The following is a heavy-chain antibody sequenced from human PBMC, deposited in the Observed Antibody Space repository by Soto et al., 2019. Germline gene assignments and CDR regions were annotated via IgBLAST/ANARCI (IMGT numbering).Heavy chain of an antibody. CDR2: ISAYSGNR. J-gene: IGHJ6*02. D-gene: IGHD2-2*01. CDR3: ARGGDCSSSSCYSPDYHFGLDV. Sequence: QIPLVQSGGEVRKPGASVKVSCQASGYKFGGYGLSWVRQAPGQGLEWMGWISAYSGNREYAQKFQGRVTLTTDTSTSTSYMELRSLRSDDTAVYYCARGGDCSSSSCYSPDYHFGLDVWGQGTTVIVS. CDR1: GYKFGGYG. V-gene: IGHV1-18*01.